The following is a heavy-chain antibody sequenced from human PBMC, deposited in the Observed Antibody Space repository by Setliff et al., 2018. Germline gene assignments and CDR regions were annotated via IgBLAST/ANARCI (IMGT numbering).Heavy chain of an antibody. CDR1: GGSVSSGSYY. Sequence: SETLSLTCTVSGGSVSSGSYYWSWIRQPPGKGLEWIGTIFDNGSTFYNPSLNSRVTMSIDTSKKEFSLRLSSVTAADTAVYYCASQRLARYFESWGQGILVTVSS. V-gene: IGHV4-39*07. J-gene: IGHJ4*02. CDR3: ASQRLARYFES. CDR2: IFDNGST. D-gene: IGHD2-21*01.